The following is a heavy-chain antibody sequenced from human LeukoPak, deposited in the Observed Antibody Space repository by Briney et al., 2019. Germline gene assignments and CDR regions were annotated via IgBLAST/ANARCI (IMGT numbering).Heavy chain of an antibody. J-gene: IGHJ4*02. V-gene: IGHV3-7*01. CDR1: GFTFNNYW. CDR3: AREAGTSDY. Sequence: GGSLRLSCAASGFTFNNYWMSWVRQAPGKGLEWVANIKQDGSEKYYVDSVKGRFTISRDNAKNSLYLQMNSLRAEDTAVYYCAREAGTSDYWGQGTLVTVSS. CDR2: IKQDGSEK. D-gene: IGHD6-19*01.